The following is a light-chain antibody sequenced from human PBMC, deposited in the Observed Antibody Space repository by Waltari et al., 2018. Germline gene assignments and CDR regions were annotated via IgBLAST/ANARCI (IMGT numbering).Light chain of an antibody. CDR3: LQDYNYPFT. Sequence: AIQMTQSPSSLSASVGHRVTITCRASEDIRNKLGWYHQKPGKAPKLLIFAASSLQSGVPSRFSGSGSGTDFTLTISSLQPEDFATYFCLQDYNYPFTFGPGTKVDFK. J-gene: IGKJ3*01. CDR1: EDIRNK. CDR2: AAS. V-gene: IGKV1-6*01.